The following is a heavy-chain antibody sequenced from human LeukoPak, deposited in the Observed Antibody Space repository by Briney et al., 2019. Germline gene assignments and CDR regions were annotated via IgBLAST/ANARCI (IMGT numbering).Heavy chain of an antibody. V-gene: IGHV4-34*01. J-gene: IGHJ6*03. CDR2: INHSGST. D-gene: IGHD2-15*01. CDR1: GGSFSGYY. CDR3: ARLLRSGGYYYYYMDV. Sequence: SETLSLTCAVYGGSFSGYYWSWIRQPPGKGLEWIGEINHSGSTNYNPSLKSRVTISVDTSKNQLSLKLSSVTAADTAVYYCARLLRSGGYYYYYMDVWGKGTTVTVSS.